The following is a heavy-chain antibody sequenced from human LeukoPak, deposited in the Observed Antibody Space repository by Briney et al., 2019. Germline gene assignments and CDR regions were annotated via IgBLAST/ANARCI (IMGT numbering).Heavy chain of an antibody. V-gene: IGHV3-30*18. CDR2: VSDGATHT. D-gene: IGHD3-10*01. J-gene: IGHJ4*02. Sequence: GGSLRLSCAGSGFTFGRYGMHWVRQAPGKGLEWVTVVSDGATHTYYADSVKGRFTISRDNSRYTMYLQMNSLRAEDTAVYYCAKPILYGSGSTPFDYWGQGTLVTVSS. CDR1: GFTFGRYG. CDR3: AKPILYGSGSTPFDY.